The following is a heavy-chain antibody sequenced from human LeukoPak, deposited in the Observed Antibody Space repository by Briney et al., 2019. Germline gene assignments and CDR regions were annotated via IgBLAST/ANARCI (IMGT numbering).Heavy chain of an antibody. CDR3: ARFVVVVVATPGPPNNWFDP. D-gene: IGHD2-15*01. CDR2: ISAYNGNT. CDR1: GYTFTSYG. J-gene: IGHJ5*02. Sequence: ASVKVSCKASGYTFTSYGISWVRQAPGQGLEWMGWISAYNGNTNYAQKLQGRVTMTTDTSTSTAYMELRSLRSDDTAVYYCARFVVVVVATPGPPNNWFDPWGQGTLVTVSS. V-gene: IGHV1-18*01.